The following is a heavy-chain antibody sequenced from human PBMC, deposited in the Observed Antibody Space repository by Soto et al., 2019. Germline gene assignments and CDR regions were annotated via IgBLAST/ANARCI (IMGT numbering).Heavy chain of an antibody. D-gene: IGHD1-26*01. CDR1: GFTFKTHA. J-gene: IGHJ6*02. CDR3: GKDVGDYVPYYYGVDV. Sequence: QVQLVESGGGVVQPGTSLRLSCAASGFTFKTHAIHWVRQAPGKGLEWMAVIAYDGNEKFYADSVKGRFTSSRDNSKNALYLQINTRRNEDTAVYYCGKDVGDYVPYYYGVDVWGQGTTVTVSS. V-gene: IGHV3-30*18. CDR2: IAYDGNEK.